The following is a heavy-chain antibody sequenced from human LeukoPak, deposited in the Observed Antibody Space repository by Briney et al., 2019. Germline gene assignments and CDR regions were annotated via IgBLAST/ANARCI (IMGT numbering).Heavy chain of an antibody. CDR3: SRDLPKTENSSSSVSEENWFDP. CDR1: GFTFSDYY. Sequence: GGSLRLSCAASGFTFSDYYMSWSRQAPGKGLECVSYISSSGSTKYYADSVKGRFTISRDNAKNSLYLAMNRLRSEETAVYYCSRDLPKTENSSSSVSEENWFDPWGQGTLVTVSS. V-gene: IGHV3-11*01. J-gene: IGHJ5*02. D-gene: IGHD6-6*01. CDR2: ISSSGSTK.